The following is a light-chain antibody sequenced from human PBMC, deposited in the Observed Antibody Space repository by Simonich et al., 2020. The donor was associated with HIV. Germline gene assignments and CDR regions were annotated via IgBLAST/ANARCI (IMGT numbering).Light chain of an antibody. Sequence: QSALTQPASVSGSPGQSITISCTGTSSDVGSYNLVSWYQQHPGTAPKLLIYEDTRRPSGVSNRFSGSKSGNTASLTISGLQADDETDYYCCSYTSSTTLVVFGGGTKVTVL. V-gene: IGLV2-14*02. CDR1: SSDVGSYNL. J-gene: IGLJ3*02. CDR2: EDT. CDR3: CSYTSSTTLVV.